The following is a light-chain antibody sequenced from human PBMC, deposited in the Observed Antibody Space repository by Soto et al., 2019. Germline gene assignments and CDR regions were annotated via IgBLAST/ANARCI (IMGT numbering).Light chain of an antibody. CDR2: EVS. CDR3: SSHTSRSTLGV. CDR1: SSDVGGYNY. V-gene: IGLV2-14*01. Sequence: QSVLTQPASVSGSPGQSITISCTGTSSDVGGYNYVSWYQQHSGKAPKLMIYEVSNRPSGVSNRFSGSKSGNTASLTISGLQAEDEAVYYCSSHTSRSTLGVFGTGTKLTVL. J-gene: IGLJ1*01.